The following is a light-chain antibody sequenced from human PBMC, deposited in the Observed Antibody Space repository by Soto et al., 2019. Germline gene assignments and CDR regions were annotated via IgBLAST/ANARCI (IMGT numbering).Light chain of an antibody. CDR2: DVS. Sequence: QSALTQPRSVSGSPGQSVTISCTGTSSDVGGYNYVSWYQQHPGKAPKVMIYDVSKRPSGVPDRFSGSKSGNTASLTISGLQAEDEADYYCCSYAGSYTFYVVFGGGTQLTVL. J-gene: IGLJ2*01. CDR1: SSDVGGYNY. CDR3: CSYAGSYTFYVV. V-gene: IGLV2-11*01.